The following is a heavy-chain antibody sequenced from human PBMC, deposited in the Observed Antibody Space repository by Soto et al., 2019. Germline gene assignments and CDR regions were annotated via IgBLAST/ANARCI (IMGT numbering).Heavy chain of an antibody. D-gene: IGHD2-2*01. CDR2: IWYDGSNE. CDR3: ARAVVVPAAVSVGGGYYFDY. V-gene: IGHV3-33*01. Sequence: QVQLVESGGGVVQPGRSLRLSCAASGFTFSSDGMHWVRQAPGKGLEWVAVIWYDGSNEYYADSVKGRFTISRDNSKNTLYLQMNSLRAEDTAVYYCARAVVVPAAVSVGGGYYFDYWGQGTLVTISS. J-gene: IGHJ4*02. CDR1: GFTFSSDG.